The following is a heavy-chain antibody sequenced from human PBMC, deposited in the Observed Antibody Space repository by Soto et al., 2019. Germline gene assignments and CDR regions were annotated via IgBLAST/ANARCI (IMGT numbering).Heavy chain of an antibody. J-gene: IGHJ4*02. Sequence: QSGGSLRLSCAASGFTFSSYAMHWVRQAPGKGLEWVAVISYDGSNKYYADSVKGRFTISRDNSKNTLYLQMNSLRAEDTAMYYCTKLMPYTADWGQGTLVTVSS. CDR1: GFTFSSYA. V-gene: IGHV3-30-3*02. D-gene: IGHD5-18*01. CDR2: ISYDGSNK. CDR3: TKLMPYTAD.